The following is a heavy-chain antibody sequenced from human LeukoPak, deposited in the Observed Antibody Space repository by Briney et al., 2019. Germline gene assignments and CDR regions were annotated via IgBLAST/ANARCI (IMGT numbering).Heavy chain of an antibody. CDR1: GGSISSSSYY. J-gene: IGHJ4*02. D-gene: IGHD3-22*01. Sequence: PSETLSLTCTVSGGSISSSSYYWGWIRQPPGKGLEWIGSIYYSGSTYCNPSLKSRVTISVDTSKNQFSLKLSSVTAADTAVYYCARLGGGYYYYFDYWGQGTLVTVSS. CDR2: IYYSGST. V-gene: IGHV4-39*01. CDR3: ARLGGGYYYYFDY.